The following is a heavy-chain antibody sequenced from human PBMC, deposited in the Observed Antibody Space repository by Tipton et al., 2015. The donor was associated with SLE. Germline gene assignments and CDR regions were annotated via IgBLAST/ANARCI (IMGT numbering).Heavy chain of an antibody. CDR3: ASGLRWSGVDQGVIPPFDY. CDR2: IYFGGST. J-gene: IGHJ4*02. D-gene: IGHD3-10*01. CDR1: GGSISPHY. Sequence: TLSLTCTVSGGSISPHYWSWIRQPPGKGLEWIGYIYFGGSTTYNPSLKSRVTISVDTSKNQFSLRLTSVTAADTAVYYCASGLRWSGVDQGVIPPFDYWGQGTLVTVSS. V-gene: IGHV4-59*11.